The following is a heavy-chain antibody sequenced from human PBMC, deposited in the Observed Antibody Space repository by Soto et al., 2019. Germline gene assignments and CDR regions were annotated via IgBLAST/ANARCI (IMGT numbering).Heavy chain of an antibody. J-gene: IGHJ6*02. V-gene: IGHV1-2*02. CDR3: ARDQDTSSSRGWMDV. CDR1: GYTFTGYY. Sequence: EASVKVSCKASGYTFTGYYMHWVRQAPGQGLEWMGWINPNSGGSNYAQKFQGRVTMTRDTSISTAYMELSSLRSDDTAVYFCARDQDTSSSRGWMDVWGPGTTVTVS. D-gene: IGHD6-6*01. CDR2: INPNSGGS.